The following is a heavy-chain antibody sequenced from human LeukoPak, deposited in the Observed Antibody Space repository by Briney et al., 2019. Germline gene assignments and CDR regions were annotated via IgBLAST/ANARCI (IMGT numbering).Heavy chain of an antibody. D-gene: IGHD1-7*01. Sequence: SETLSLTCTVSGGSISSSSYYWGWIRQPPGKGLEWIGYIYYSGSTNYNPSLKSRVTISVDTSKNQFSLKLSSVTAADTAVYYCARDNWNYGSSMDVWGQGTTVTVSS. CDR2: IYYSGST. CDR1: GGSISSSSYY. CDR3: ARDNWNYGSSMDV. J-gene: IGHJ6*02. V-gene: IGHV4-61*01.